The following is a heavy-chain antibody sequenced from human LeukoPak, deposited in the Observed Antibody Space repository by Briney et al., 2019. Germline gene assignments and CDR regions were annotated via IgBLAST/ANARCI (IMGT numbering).Heavy chain of an antibody. J-gene: IGHJ4*02. Sequence: GGSLRLSCAASGFTFSKYWMLWVRQAPGKGLERVSRINTDGTVTTYADSVKGRFTVSRDNADNTMFLQMNSVRDEDTAVYYCATKQWLAPPPDSWGQGTPVTVSS. V-gene: IGHV3-74*01. D-gene: IGHD6-19*01. CDR3: ATKQWLAPPPDS. CDR2: INTDGTVT. CDR1: GFTFSKYW.